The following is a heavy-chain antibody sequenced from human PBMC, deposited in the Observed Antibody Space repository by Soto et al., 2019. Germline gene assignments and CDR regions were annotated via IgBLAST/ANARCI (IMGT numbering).Heavy chain of an antibody. D-gene: IGHD3-9*01. J-gene: IGHJ4*02. Sequence: EVQLLESGGGLVQPGGSLRLSCAASGFNFNSYGMSWVRQAPGKGLEWVSGISDSGGRTYYADSVKGRFTISRDSSKNTLYLQMNSLRAEDTAVYYCAKKLRYYDVLTRWDYWGQGTLVTVSS. CDR3: AKKLRYYDVLTRWDY. V-gene: IGHV3-23*01. CDR1: GFNFNSYG. CDR2: ISDSGGRT.